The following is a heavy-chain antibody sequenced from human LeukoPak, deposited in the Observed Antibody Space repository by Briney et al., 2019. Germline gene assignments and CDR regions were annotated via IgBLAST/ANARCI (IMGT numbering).Heavy chain of an antibody. CDR2: ISSSSSYI. Sequence: GGSLRLSCAATGFTFSSYSMNWVRQAPGKGLEWVSSISSSSSYIYYADSVKGRFTISRDNAKNSLYLQMNSLRAEDTAVYYCARDHCSSTSCYPSWGQGTLVTVSS. J-gene: IGHJ5*02. D-gene: IGHD2-2*01. CDR3: ARDHCSSTSCYPS. V-gene: IGHV3-21*01. CDR1: GFTFSSYS.